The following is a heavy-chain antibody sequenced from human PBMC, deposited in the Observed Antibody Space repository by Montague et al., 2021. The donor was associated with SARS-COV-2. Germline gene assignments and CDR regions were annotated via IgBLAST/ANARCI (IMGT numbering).Heavy chain of an antibody. CDR2: INIVGDT. Sequence: RLSWSASGFTFSSYDMHWVRQVTGEGLEWVSAINIVGDTYYSASVKGRFTISRENAKNSLYLQMNSLRAADTAVYYCLREPRYRGNDFYGMDVWGQGTTVTVSS. V-gene: IGHV3-13*01. CDR1: GFTFSSYD. CDR3: LREPRYRGNDFYGMDV. D-gene: IGHD5-12*01. J-gene: IGHJ6*02.